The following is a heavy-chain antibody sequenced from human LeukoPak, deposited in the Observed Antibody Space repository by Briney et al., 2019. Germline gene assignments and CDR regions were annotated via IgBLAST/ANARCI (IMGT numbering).Heavy chain of an antibody. CDR1: GVSISSDY. V-gene: IGHV4-30-4*01. CDR3: ARAFMVRVRFDP. Sequence: SETLSLTCTVSGVSISSDYWSWIRQPPGKGLEWIGYIYYSGSTYYNPSLKSRVTISVDTSKNQFSLKLSSVTAADTAVYYCARAFMVRVRFDPWGQGTLVTVSS. D-gene: IGHD3-10*01. J-gene: IGHJ5*02. CDR2: IYYSGST.